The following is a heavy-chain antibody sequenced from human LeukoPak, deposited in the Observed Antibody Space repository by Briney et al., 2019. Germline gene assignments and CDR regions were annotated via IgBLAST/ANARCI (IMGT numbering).Heavy chain of an antibody. J-gene: IGHJ6*02. CDR2: ISSSGSTI. V-gene: IGHV3-48*03. CDR1: GFTFSSYE. Sequence: GGSLRLSCAASGFTFSSYEMNWVRQAPGKGLEWVSYISSSGSTIYYADSVKGRFTISRDNAKNSLYLQMNSLRVEDTAVYYCARVGLLWFGELFNYYYGMDVWGQGTTVTVSS. CDR3: ARVGLLWFGELFNYYYGMDV. D-gene: IGHD3-10*01.